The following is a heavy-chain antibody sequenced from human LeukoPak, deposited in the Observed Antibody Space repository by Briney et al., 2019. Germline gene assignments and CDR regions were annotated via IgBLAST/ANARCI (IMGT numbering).Heavy chain of an antibody. J-gene: IGHJ5*02. D-gene: IGHD6-13*01. V-gene: IGHV4-59*01. CDR1: GGSISSYY. CDR3: ARSYLYSSSWYPPNNWFDP. CDR2: IYYSGST. Sequence: PSETLSLTCTVSGGSISSYYWSWIRQPPGKGLERIGYIYYSGSTNYNPSLKSRVTISVDTSKNQFSLKLSSVTAADTAVYYCARSYLYSSSWYPPNNWFDPWGQGTLVTVSS.